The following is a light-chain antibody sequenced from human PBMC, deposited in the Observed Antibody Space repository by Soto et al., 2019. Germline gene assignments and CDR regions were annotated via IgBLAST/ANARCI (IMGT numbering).Light chain of an antibody. V-gene: IGKV3-15*01. CDR3: QQYNNWPFS. Sequence: EIVLTQSPGTLSLSPGERVTLSCRAGQGVTTNFAWYQQKSGQSPRLLIYDVSTRATGVPARFSGTGSETDFTLTISGLQSEDSAVYFCQQYNNWPFSFGQGTRL. CDR2: DVS. J-gene: IGKJ5*01. CDR1: QGVTTN.